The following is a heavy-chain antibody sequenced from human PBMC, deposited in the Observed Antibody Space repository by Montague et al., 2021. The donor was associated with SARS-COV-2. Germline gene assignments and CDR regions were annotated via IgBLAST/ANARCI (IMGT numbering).Heavy chain of an antibody. J-gene: IGHJ5*02. D-gene: IGHD3-9*01. V-gene: IGHV4-39*01. CDR1: GGSISSSSYY. CDR2: IYYSGST. Sequence: SETLSLTCTVSGGSISSSSYYWGWIRQPPGKGLEWIGSIYYSGSTYYNPSLKSRVTISVDTSKNQFSLKLSSVTAADTAVYYCARQVAGGYILPGYSVGNWFDPWGQGTLVTVSS. CDR3: ARQVAGGYILPGYSVGNWFDP.